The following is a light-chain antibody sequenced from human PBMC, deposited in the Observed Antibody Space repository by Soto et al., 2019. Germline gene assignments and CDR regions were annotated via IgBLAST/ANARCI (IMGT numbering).Light chain of an antibody. CDR3: VLYMGSGISV. Sequence: QTVVTQQPSFSVSPGGTVTLTCGLSSGSVSASNYPSWYQQTPGQAPRTLIYSTNTRSSGVPDRFSGSILGNKAALSITGAQVDDESDYYCVLYMGSGISVFGGGTKLTVL. V-gene: IGLV8-61*01. J-gene: IGLJ2*01. CDR2: STN. CDR1: SGSVSASNY.